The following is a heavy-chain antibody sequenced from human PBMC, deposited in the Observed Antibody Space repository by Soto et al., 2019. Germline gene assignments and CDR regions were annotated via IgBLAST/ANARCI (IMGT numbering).Heavy chain of an antibody. CDR3: AKPPRSCSSTSCYYYYYMDV. CDR2: ISYDGSNK. J-gene: IGHJ6*03. D-gene: IGHD2-2*01. CDR1: GFTFSSYG. V-gene: IGHV3-30*18. Sequence: SWGSLRLSCAASGFTFSSYGMHRVRQAPGKGLEWVAVISYDGSNKYYADSVKGRFTISRDNSKNTLYLQMNSLRAEDTAVYYCAKPPRSCSSTSCYYYYYMDVWGKGTTVTVSS.